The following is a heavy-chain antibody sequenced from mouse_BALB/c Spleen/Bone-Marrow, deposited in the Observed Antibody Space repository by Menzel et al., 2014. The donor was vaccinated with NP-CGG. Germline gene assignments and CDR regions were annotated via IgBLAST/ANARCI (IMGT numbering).Heavy chain of an antibody. J-gene: IGHJ4*01. V-gene: IGHV5-17*02. CDR1: GFTFSSFG. Sequence: EVKLVESGGGLVQPGGSRKPSCAASGFTFSSFGMHWVRQAPEKGLEWVAYISNGSSTIYYADTVKGRFTISRDNPKNTLFLQMTSLRSEDTAMYYYARKGAMITHYYAMDYWGQGTSVTVSS. CDR2: ISNGSSTI. D-gene: IGHD2-4*01. CDR3: ARKGAMITHYYAMDY.